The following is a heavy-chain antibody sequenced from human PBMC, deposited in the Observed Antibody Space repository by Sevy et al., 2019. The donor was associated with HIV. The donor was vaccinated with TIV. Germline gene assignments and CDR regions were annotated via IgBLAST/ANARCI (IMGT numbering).Heavy chain of an antibody. CDR1: GFTFSSYW. CDR2: INSDGSST. V-gene: IGHV3-74*01. J-gene: IGHJ4*02. CDR3: ARDLPVVSATFDY. D-gene: IGHD2-15*01. Sequence: GGSLRLSFAASGFTFSSYWLHWVRQAPGKGLVWVSRINSDGSSTSYADSVKGRFTISRDNAKNTLYLQMNSLRAEDTAVYYCARDLPVVSATFDYWGQGTLVTVSS.